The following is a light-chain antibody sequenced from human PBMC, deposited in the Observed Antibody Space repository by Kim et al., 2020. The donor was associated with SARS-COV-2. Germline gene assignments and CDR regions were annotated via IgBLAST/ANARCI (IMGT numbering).Light chain of an antibody. CDR3: QQTYSAPIT. Sequence: DIQMTQSPSSLSASVGDRVTITCRASQSISTYLNWYHQKPVRAPKLLIYHASTLESGVPSRFGGSGSGTDFTLTISSLQPEDFATYYCQQTYSAPITFGQGTRLEIK. J-gene: IGKJ5*01. CDR2: HAS. CDR1: QSISTY. V-gene: IGKV1-39*01.